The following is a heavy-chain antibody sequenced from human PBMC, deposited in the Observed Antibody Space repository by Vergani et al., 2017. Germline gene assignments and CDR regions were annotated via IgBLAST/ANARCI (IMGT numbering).Heavy chain of an antibody. CDR3: ARAPRPNSSGWYRAFDY. J-gene: IGHJ4*02. CDR2: MSHDGSIK. V-gene: IGHV3-30*03. CDR1: GFTFSSYG. D-gene: IGHD6-19*01. Sequence: QVQLEESGGGVVQPGRSLRLSCAASGFTFSSYGMHWVRQAPGKGLEWVAAMSHDGSIKYYGDSVKGRFTISRDNSKNTLYLQMNSLRAEDTAVYYCARAPRPNSSGWYRAFDYWGQGTLVTVSA.